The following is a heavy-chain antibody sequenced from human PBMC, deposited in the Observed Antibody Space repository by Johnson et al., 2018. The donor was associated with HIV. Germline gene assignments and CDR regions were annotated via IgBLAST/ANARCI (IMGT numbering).Heavy chain of an antibody. D-gene: IGHD2-21*02. CDR3: ARDPGNLHCAGDCYPEDAFDI. CDR2: IYSGGTS. V-gene: IGHV3-53*01. CDR1: GFIVSDNY. Sequence: DVQVVESGGGLIQPGGSLRLSCVGSGFIVSDNYMSWVRQAPGKGLEWVSIIYSGGTSYYADSVRGRFPISRDDSKNTLFLQMNSLRTEDTAMYYCARDPGNLHCAGDCYPEDAFDIWGQGTMVTVSS. J-gene: IGHJ3*02.